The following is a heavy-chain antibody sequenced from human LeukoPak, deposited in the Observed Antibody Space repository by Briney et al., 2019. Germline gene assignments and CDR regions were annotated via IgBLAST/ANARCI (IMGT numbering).Heavy chain of an antibody. D-gene: IGHD6-13*01. V-gene: IGHV3-49*03. CDR1: GFTFGDYA. CDR3: SREILLEYSRRWYDYFDP. J-gene: IGHJ5*02. CDR2: IRSKAHGGTT. Sequence: GGSLRLSCTGSGFTFGDYAMSWFRQAPGKGLEWVGFIRSKAHGGTTEYAASVKGRFTISRENSKSIAYLQMNSLKTGDTAVYFCSREILLEYSRRWYDYFDPWGQGTLVTVSS.